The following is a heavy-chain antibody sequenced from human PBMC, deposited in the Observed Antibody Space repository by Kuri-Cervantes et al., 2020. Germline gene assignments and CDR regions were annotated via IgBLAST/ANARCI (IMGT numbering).Heavy chain of an antibody. CDR1: GYTFTSYA. J-gene: IGHJ3*02. CDR2: INAGNGNT. Sequence: ASVKVSCKASGYTFTSYAMHWVRQAPGQRLEWMGWINAGNGNTKYSQKFQGRVTITRGTSASTAYMELSSLRSEDTAVYYCATNAIPRGELSAFDIWGQGTMVTVSS. CDR3: ATNAIPRGELSAFDI. D-gene: IGHD1-26*01. V-gene: IGHV1-3*01.